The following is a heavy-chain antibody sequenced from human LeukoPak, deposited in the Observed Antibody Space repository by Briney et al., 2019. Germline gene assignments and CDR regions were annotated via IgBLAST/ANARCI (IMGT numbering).Heavy chain of an antibody. Sequence: SETLSLTCTVSGGSISSGSYYWSWIRQPAGKGLEWIGRIYTSGSTNYNPSLKSRVTISVDTSKNQFSLKLSSVTAADTAVYYCARGGYSGFDPLDYWGQGTLVTVFS. CDR1: GGSISSGSYY. J-gene: IGHJ4*02. V-gene: IGHV4-61*02. CDR2: IYTSGST. CDR3: ARGGYSGFDPLDY. D-gene: IGHD5-12*01.